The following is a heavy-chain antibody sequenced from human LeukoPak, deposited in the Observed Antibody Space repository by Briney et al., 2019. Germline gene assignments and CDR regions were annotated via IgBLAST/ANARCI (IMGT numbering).Heavy chain of an antibody. V-gene: IGHV3-7*01. Sequence: GGSLRLSCAASGFTFGSDWMTWVRQAPGKGLEWVANIQPDGTAKEYVGSVKGRFSIPRDNAENSLYLQMNSLRAEDTAVYYCARWNYDSLTGYYIDYWGQGTLVAVSS. D-gene: IGHD3-9*01. CDR1: GFTFGSDW. CDR3: ARWNYDSLTGYYIDY. J-gene: IGHJ4*02. CDR2: IQPDGTAK.